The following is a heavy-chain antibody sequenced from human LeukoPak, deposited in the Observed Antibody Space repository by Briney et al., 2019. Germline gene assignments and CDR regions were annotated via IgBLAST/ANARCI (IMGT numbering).Heavy chain of an antibody. D-gene: IGHD5-24*01. CDR3: ARGDGYNAMNYYFDY. V-gene: IGHV1-69*05. J-gene: IGHJ4*02. Sequence: ASVKVSCKASGGTFSSYAMSWVRQAPGQGLEWMGGIIPIFGTANYAQKFQGRVTITTDESTSTAYMELSSLRSEDTAVYYCARGDGYNAMNYYFDYWGQGTLVTVSS. CDR1: GGTFSSYA. CDR2: IIPIFGTA.